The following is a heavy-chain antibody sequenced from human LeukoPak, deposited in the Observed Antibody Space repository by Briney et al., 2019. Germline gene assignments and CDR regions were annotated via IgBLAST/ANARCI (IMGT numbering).Heavy chain of an antibody. CDR3: ARERAARLGSDAFDI. J-gene: IGHJ3*02. CDR1: GGSFSGYN. Sequence: PSETLSLTCAVYGGSFSGYNWNWIRQTPEKGLEWIGEINDNGDIRYNPSLKSRVTISVDTSKNQFSLKLSSVTAADTAVYYCARERAARLGSDAFDIWGQGTMVTVSS. D-gene: IGHD6-6*01. CDR2: INDNGDI. V-gene: IGHV4-34*01.